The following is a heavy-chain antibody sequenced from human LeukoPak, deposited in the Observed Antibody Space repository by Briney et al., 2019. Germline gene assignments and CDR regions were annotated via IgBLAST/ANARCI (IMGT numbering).Heavy chain of an antibody. CDR3: ARVWSGYDSSGYYYFDH. V-gene: IGHV4-59*01. Sequence: SETLSLTCTVYGGSISSYYWSWIRQPPGKGLEWIGYIYYSGSTNYNPSLKSRVTISVDTSKNQFSLKLSSVTAADTAVYYCARVWSGYDSSGYYYFDHWGQGNLVTVSS. J-gene: IGHJ4*02. CDR2: IYYSGST. CDR1: GGSISSYY. D-gene: IGHD5-12*01.